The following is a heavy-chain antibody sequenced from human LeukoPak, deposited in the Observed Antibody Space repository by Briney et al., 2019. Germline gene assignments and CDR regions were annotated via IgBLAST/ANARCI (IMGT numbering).Heavy chain of an antibody. CDR3: ARVGYSYGYSFDY. J-gene: IGHJ4*02. CDR2: IYYSGST. D-gene: IGHD5-18*01. Sequence: PSETLSLTCTVSGGSISGYYWSWIRQPPGKGLEWIGYIYYSGSTNYNPSLKSRVTISVDTSKNQFSLKLSSVTAADTAVYYCARVGYSYGYSFDYWGQGTLVTVSS. V-gene: IGHV4-59*01. CDR1: GGSISGYY.